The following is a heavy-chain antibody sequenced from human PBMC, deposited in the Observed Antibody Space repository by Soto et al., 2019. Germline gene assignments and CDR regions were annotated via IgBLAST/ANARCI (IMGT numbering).Heavy chain of an antibody. V-gene: IGHV3-30-3*01. CDR3: ARDDEGGSDCDLCD. D-gene: IGHD3-10*01. J-gene: IGHJ4*02. CDR2: ISRDGSNE. CDR1: GFTFSSYL. Sequence: QVQLVESGGGVVQPGRSLRLSCATSGFTFSSYLIHWVRQTPDKGLEWVAFISRDGSNEYYAHSVKGRFTSSRDNSKSTPDPEMNSLRTEDTAVYYCARDDEGGSDCDLCDGGQGTLGAVSS.